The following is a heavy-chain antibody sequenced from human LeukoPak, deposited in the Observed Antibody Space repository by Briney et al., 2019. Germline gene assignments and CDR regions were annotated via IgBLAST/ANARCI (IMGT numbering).Heavy chain of an antibody. D-gene: IGHD1-26*01. CDR3: ARERSRDAFHI. J-gene: IGHJ3*02. Sequence: SVTVSCKASGGTFSSYAISWVRQAPGQGLEGMGGIIPMFGTANYAQKFQGRVTITADQSTSTAYMELTSLRSEDTAVYYCARERSRDAFHIWGQGTMVTVSS. CDR1: GGTFSSYA. V-gene: IGHV1-69*01. CDR2: IIPMFGTA.